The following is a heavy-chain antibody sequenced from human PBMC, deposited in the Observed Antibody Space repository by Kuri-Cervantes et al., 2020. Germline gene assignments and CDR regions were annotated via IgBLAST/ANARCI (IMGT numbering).Heavy chain of an antibody. CDR2: IYSGGST. J-gene: IGHJ6*02. CDR1: GFTVSSNY. V-gene: IGHV3-66*01. Sequence: GESLKISCAASGFTVSSNYMSWVRQAPGKGLEWVSVIYSGGSTYYADSVKGRFTISRDNAKNSLYLQMNSLRAEDTAVYYCARDCSSTSCYYYYYGMDVWGQGTTVTVSS. D-gene: IGHD2-2*01. CDR3: ARDCSSTSCYYYYYGMDV.